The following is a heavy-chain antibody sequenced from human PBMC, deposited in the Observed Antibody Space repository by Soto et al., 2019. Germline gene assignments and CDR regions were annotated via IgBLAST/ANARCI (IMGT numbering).Heavy chain of an antibody. CDR3: AKEQLERHFGFDY. CDR1: RITFSNYA. CDR2: ISDSGDGT. Sequence: CESLRISCADSRITFSNYAISWVRQAPGKGLEWVSGISDSGDGTYYADSVKGRFTISRDNSKNMLYLQLDSLSDEDTALYYCAKEQLERHFGFDYWGQGT. J-gene: IGHJ4*02. V-gene: IGHV3-23*01. D-gene: IGHD1-1*01.